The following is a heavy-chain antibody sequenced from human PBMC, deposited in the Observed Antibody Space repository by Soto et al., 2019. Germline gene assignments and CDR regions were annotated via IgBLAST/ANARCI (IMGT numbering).Heavy chain of an antibody. CDR1: GYSFTSYW. CDR2: IYPGDSDT. V-gene: IGHV5-51*03. Sequence: PGESLKISCKGSGYSFTSYWIGWVRQMPGKGLEWMGIIYPGDSDTRYSPSFQGQVTISADKSISTAYLQWSSLKASDTAMYYCARMYYDFWSGYYTDYYYYGMDVWGQATTVTVSS. CDR3: ARMYYDFWSGYYTDYYYYGMDV. J-gene: IGHJ6*02. D-gene: IGHD3-3*01.